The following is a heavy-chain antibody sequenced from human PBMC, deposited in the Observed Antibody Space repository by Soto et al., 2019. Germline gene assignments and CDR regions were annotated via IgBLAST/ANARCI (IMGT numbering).Heavy chain of an antibody. CDR2: IYHSGST. CDR1: GGSISSSNW. J-gene: IGHJ4*02. Sequence: QVQLQESGPGLVKPSGTLSLTCAVSGGSISSSNWWSWVRQPPGKGLEWIGEIYHSGSTSYNPSLKSRVTISVDKSKNQFSLKLSSVTAADTAVYYCASIQTYYYDSSGYSDWGQGTLVTVSS. CDR3: ASIQTYYYDSSGYSD. V-gene: IGHV4-4*02. D-gene: IGHD3-22*01.